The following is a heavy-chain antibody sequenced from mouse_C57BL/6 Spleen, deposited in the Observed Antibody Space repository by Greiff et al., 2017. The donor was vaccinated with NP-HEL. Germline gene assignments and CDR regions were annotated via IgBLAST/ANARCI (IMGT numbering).Heavy chain of an antibody. CDR1: GFNFKDYY. Sequence: EVKLMESGAELVKPGASVKLSCTASGFNFKDYYMHWVKQRPEQGLEWIGRIDPEDGDTEYAPKFQGKATMTADTSSNTAYLELSSLTSEDTAVYCCTTLYGSGAFGVWGTGTTVTVSS. J-gene: IGHJ1*03. V-gene: IGHV14-1*01. D-gene: IGHD1-1*01. CDR3: TTLYGSGAFGV. CDR2: IDPEDGDT.